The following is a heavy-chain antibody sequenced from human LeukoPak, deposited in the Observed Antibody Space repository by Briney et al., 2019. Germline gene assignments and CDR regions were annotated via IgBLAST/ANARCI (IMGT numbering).Heavy chain of an antibody. Sequence: GGSLRLSCAASGFTFSSYAMSWVRQAPGKGLEWVGRIKSKTDGGTTDYAAPVKGRFTISRDDSKNTLYLQMNSLKTEDTAVYYCTTDSSEGTYDAFDIWGQGTMVTVSS. J-gene: IGHJ3*02. D-gene: IGHD1-1*01. CDR2: IKSKTDGGTT. V-gene: IGHV3-15*01. CDR1: GFTFSSYA. CDR3: TTDSSEGTYDAFDI.